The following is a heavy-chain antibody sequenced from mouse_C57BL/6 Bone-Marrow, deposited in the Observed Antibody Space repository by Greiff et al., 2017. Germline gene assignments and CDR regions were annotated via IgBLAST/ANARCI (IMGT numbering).Heavy chain of an antibody. V-gene: IGHV3-6*01. Sequence: EVKLQESGPGLVKPSQSLSLTCSVTGYSITSGYYWNWIRQFPGNQLEWMGYISYDGGNNYNPSLKNRISITRDTSKNQFFLKLKSVTTEDTATYYCASSGNYVDYWGQGTTLTVSS. CDR1: GYSITSGYY. CDR3: ASSGNYVDY. J-gene: IGHJ2*01. CDR2: ISYDGGN. D-gene: IGHD1-3*01.